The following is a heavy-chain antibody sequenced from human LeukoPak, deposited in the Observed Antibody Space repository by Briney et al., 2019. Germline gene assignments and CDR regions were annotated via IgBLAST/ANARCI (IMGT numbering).Heavy chain of an antibody. CDR3: SRIYSGYSSNLVDY. D-gene: IGHD5-12*01. Sequence: GGSLRLSCAPSGFTFSSYSMNWVRQAPGKGLERGSYIHRGIGPMDYADSVKGRFTISRDNARNSLYLQMNSLRDEDTAVYYCSRIYSGYSSNLVDYWGQGTLVTLSS. CDR2: IHRGIGPM. CDR1: GFTFSSYS. J-gene: IGHJ4*02. V-gene: IGHV3-48*02.